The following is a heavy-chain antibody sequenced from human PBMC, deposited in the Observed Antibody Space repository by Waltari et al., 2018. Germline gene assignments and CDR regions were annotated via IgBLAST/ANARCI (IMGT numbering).Heavy chain of an antibody. CDR3: AKELGIGGGTTEFDH. CDR1: GFIFSNYW. D-gene: IGHD1-1*01. Sequence: EVQLVESGGGLVQPGGSLRLSCAASGFIFSNYWMGWVRQAPGRGVEGVAEIRDIGSEKYYVGSVKGRFTIARDNAENTLYLQMNSLRAEDTAVYYCAKELGIGGGTTEFDHWGQGTLVTVSS. J-gene: IGHJ4*02. V-gene: IGHV3-7*01. CDR2: IRDIGSEK.